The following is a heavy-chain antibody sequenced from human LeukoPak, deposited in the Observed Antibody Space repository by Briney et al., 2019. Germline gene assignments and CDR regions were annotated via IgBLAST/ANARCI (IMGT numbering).Heavy chain of an antibody. D-gene: IGHD6-19*01. J-gene: IGHJ4*02. CDR1: GFTFSSYA. V-gene: IGHV3-30-3*01. CDR3: AFSSGWTFDY. Sequence: PGRSLRLSCAASGFTFSSYAMHWVRQAPGKGLEWVAVILYDGSNKYYADSVKGRFTISRDNSKNTLYLQMNSLRAEDTAVYYCAFSSGWTFDYWGQGTLVTVSS. CDR2: ILYDGSNK.